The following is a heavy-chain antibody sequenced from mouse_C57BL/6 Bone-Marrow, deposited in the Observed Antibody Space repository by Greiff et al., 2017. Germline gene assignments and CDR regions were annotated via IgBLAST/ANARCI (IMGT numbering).Heavy chain of an antibody. CDR2: IDPENGDT. Sequence: VQLKESGAELVRPGASVKLSCTASGFNIKDDYMHWVKQRPEQGLEWIGWIDPENGDTEYASKFQGKATITADPSSNTAYLQLSSLTSEDTAVYYCTTLTGWYFDVWGTGTTVTVSS. CDR3: TTLTGWYFDV. J-gene: IGHJ1*03. V-gene: IGHV14-4*01. CDR1: GFNIKDDY. D-gene: IGHD4-1*01.